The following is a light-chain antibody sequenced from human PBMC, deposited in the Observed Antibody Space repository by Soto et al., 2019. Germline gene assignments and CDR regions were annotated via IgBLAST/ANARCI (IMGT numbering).Light chain of an antibody. CDR3: QAWDSSTLVV. Sequence: SYELTQPPSVSVSPGQTASITCSGDKLGDKYACWYQQKPDQSPVLVIYQDSKRPSGIPERFSGSNSGNTATLTISGTQAMDEADYYCQAWDSSTLVVFGGGTKLTVL. J-gene: IGLJ2*01. CDR2: QDS. V-gene: IGLV3-1*01. CDR1: KLGDKY.